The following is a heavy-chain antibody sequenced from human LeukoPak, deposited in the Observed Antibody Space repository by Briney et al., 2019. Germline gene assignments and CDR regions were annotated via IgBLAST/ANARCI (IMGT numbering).Heavy chain of an antibody. V-gene: IGHV1-18*01. J-gene: IGHJ6*03. CDR2: ISAYNGNT. Sequence: ASVKVSCKASGYTFTSYGISWVRRAPGQGLEWMGWISAYNGNTNYAQKLQGRVTMTTDTSTSTAYMELRSLRSDDTAVYYCARQHLTREYQLLTLDYYMDVWGKGTTVTVSS. CDR3: ARQHLTREYQLLTLDYYMDV. D-gene: IGHD2-2*01. CDR1: GYTFTSYG.